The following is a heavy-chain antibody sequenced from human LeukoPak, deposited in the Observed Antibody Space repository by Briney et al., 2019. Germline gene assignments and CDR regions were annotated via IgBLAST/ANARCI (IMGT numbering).Heavy chain of an antibody. J-gene: IGHJ4*02. Sequence: PSETLSLTCTVSGGSISSGSYYWSWIRQPAGKGLEWIGRIYTSGSTNYNPSLKSRVTISVDTSKNQFSLKVNSVTAADTAVYYCARTRYYYNSRSYGAPYYFDYWGQGTLVTVSS. V-gene: IGHV4-61*02. CDR2: IYTSGST. CDR3: ARTRYYYNSRSYGAPYYFDY. CDR1: GGSISSGSYY. D-gene: IGHD3-10*01.